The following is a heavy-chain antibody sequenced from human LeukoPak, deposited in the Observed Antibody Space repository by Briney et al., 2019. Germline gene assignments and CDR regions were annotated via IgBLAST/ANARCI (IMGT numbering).Heavy chain of an antibody. CDR3: ARMIVVVITTGYYYGVDV. V-gene: IGHV1-69*13. D-gene: IGHD3-22*01. CDR1: GGTFSSYA. CDR2: IIPIFGTA. Sequence: ASVKVSCKASGGTFSSYAISWVRQAPGQGLEWMGGIIPIFGTANYAQKFQGRVTITADESTSTAYMELSSLRSEDTAVYYCARMIVVVITTGYYYGVDVWGQGTTVTVSS. J-gene: IGHJ6*02.